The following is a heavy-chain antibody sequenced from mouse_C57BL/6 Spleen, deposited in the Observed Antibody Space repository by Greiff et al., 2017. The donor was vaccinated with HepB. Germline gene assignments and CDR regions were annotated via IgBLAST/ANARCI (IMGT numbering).Heavy chain of an antibody. V-gene: IGHV1-78*01. D-gene: IGHD1-1*01. Sequence: QVQLQQSDAELVKPGASVKISCKVSGYTFTDHTIHWMKQRPEQGLEWIGYIYPRDGSTKYNEKFKGTATLTADKSSSTAYMQLNSLTSEDSAVYFWARWVNYYGSSYWYFDVWGTGTTVTGSS. CDR3: ARWVNYYGSSYWYFDV. CDR1: GYTFTDHT. J-gene: IGHJ1*03. CDR2: IYPRDGST.